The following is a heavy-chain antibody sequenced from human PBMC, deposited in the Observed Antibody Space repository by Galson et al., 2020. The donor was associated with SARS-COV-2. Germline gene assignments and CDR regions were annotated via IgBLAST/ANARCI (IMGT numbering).Heavy chain of an antibody. V-gene: IGHV3-30*18. D-gene: IGHD3-3*01. Sequence: GGSLRLSCAASGFTFSSYGMHWVRQAPGKGLEWVAVISYDGSNKYYADSVKGRFTISRDNSKNTLYLQMNSLRAEDTAVYYCAKDIRAIFGVVIDDAFDIWGQGTMVTVSS. CDR1: GFTFSSYG. J-gene: IGHJ3*02. CDR3: AKDIRAIFGVVIDDAFDI. CDR2: ISYDGSNK.